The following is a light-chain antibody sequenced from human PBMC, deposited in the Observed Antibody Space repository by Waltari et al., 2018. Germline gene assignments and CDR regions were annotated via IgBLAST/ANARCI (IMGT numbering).Light chain of an antibody. Sequence: SYDVTQPLSVSVALGQTAIITCGGNNIGSENVHWYQRRPGQAPVLVIYRDVNRPSGVPERFSGSNSGNTATLTISRAQAGDEADYYCQVWVNSAVVFGGGTKLTVL. CDR1: NIGSEN. CDR3: QVWVNSAVV. V-gene: IGLV3-9*01. J-gene: IGLJ2*01. CDR2: RDV.